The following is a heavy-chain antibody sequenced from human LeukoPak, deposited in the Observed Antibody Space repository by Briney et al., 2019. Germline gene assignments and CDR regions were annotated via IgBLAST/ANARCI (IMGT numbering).Heavy chain of an antibody. CDR1: GGSINSYY. Sequence: SETLSLTCTVSGGSINSYYWSWIRQPPGKGLECIGYIHYTGSTNYNPSLKSRVTISVDTSKNQFSLKLSSVTAADTAIYYCARGGYYGSGNDFRFDPWGQGTLVTVSP. J-gene: IGHJ5*02. CDR2: IHYTGST. CDR3: ARGGYYGSGNDFRFDP. V-gene: IGHV4-59*01. D-gene: IGHD3-10*01.